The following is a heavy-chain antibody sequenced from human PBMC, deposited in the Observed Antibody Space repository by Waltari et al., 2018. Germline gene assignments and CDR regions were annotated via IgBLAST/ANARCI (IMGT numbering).Heavy chain of an antibody. D-gene: IGHD1-26*01. V-gene: IGHV1-2*06. Sequence: QVQLVQSGAEVRKPGASVKVSFKTSRYTFTDSDIHWVRQAPGQGLEWMGRMNPNNNYPSSEQICQGRVTRTRDTSITTAYMELSSLTSDDTSLYYCVTQRPWEDYWGQGTRVTVSP. J-gene: IGHJ4*02. CDR2: MNPNNNYP. CDR1: RYTFTDSD. CDR3: VTQRPWEDY.